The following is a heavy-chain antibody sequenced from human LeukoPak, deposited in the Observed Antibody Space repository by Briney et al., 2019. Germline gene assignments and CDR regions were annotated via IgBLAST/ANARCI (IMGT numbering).Heavy chain of an antibody. CDR1: GFTFGNDA. Sequence: GGSLRLSCAASGFTFGNDAMQWVRQVPGKGLEWVSLISVNGGSTYYADSVKGRFIISRDNSRNSLYLQMNSLTSEDSALYYCLKGYRGSAEPDYWGQGTLVTVSS. CDR2: ISVNGGST. V-gene: IGHV3-43*02. CDR3: LKGYRGSAEPDY. J-gene: IGHJ4*02. D-gene: IGHD3-10*01.